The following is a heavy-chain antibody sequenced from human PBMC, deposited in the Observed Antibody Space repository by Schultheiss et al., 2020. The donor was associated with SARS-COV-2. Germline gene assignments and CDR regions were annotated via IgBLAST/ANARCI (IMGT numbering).Heavy chain of an antibody. Sequence: GGSLRLSCAASGFTFSSYAMSWVRQAPGKGLEWVSAISGSATSTYYADSVRGRSTISRDKSKSTLYLQMNSLRVEDTAVYFCVRQGRAWYSDTWGQGTLVTVSS. J-gene: IGHJ5*02. CDR2: ISGSATST. V-gene: IGHV3-23*01. CDR3: VRQGRAWYSDT. D-gene: IGHD6-19*01. CDR1: GFTFSSYA.